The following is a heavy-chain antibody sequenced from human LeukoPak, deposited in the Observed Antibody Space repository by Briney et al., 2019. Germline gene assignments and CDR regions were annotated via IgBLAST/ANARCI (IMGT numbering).Heavy chain of an antibody. CDR2: IYYSGST. D-gene: IGHD5-18*01. CDR3: ARVLTAIENYYFDN. Sequence: SETLSLTCTVSGGSISSYYWSWIRQPPGKGLEWIGYIYYSGSTNYNPSLKNRVTISVDTSKNQFSLKLSSVTAADTAVYYCARVLTAIENYYFDNWGQGTLVTVSS. CDR1: GGSISSYY. J-gene: IGHJ4*02. V-gene: IGHV4-59*01.